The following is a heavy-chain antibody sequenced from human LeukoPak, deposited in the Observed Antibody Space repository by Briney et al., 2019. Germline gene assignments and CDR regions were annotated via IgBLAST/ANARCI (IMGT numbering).Heavy chain of an antibody. V-gene: IGHV3-30*02. J-gene: IGHJ5*02. D-gene: IGHD3-16*01. CDR2: IRHDGIAT. CDR1: GFTFDDYG. CDR3: AKEKVAFYTNRWSGLFDT. Sequence: GGSLRLSSAASGFTFDDYGMSWVRQAPGKGLEWVAFIRHDGIATFYADSVKGRFTISRDNSKNTLFLQMTSLRTEDTATYYCAKEKVAFYTNRWSGLFDTWGQGTLVTVSS.